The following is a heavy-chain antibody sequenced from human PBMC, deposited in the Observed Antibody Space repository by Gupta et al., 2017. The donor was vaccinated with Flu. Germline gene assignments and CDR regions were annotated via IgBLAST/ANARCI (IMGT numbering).Heavy chain of an antibody. CDR2: ISGSGGRT. V-gene: IGHV3-23*01. D-gene: IGHD3-10*02. J-gene: IGHJ4*02. CDR1: GFSCKDHA. Sequence: EVQLLESGGALLQPGGSLRLSCVASGFSCKDHAMSWGRQAPGKGLEGVSGISGSGGRTYYVDYVKGRFTISRDNSKRTLYLQLSSLRVEDTAVYYCAKDRHSGVVRPGVNWGQGTLVTVS. CDR3: AKDRHSGVVRPGVN.